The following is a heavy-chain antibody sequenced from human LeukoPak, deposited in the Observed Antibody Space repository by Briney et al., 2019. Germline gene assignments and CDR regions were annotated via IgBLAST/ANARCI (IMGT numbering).Heavy chain of an antibody. CDR2: INWNGGST. D-gene: IGHD6-13*01. V-gene: IGHV3-20*04. J-gene: IGHJ5*02. CDR3: AGDIAAAGFNWFDP. CDR1: GFTFDDYG. Sequence: PGGSLRLSCAASGFTFDDYGMSWVRQAPGKGLEWVSGINWNGGSTGYADSVKGRFTISRDNAKNSLYLQMNSPRAEDTALYYCAGDIAAAGFNWFDPWGQGTLVTVSS.